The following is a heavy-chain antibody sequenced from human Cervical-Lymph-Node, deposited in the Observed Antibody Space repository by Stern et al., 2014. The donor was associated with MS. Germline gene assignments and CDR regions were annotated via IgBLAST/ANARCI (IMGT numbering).Heavy chain of an antibody. J-gene: IGHJ4*02. CDR3: ASAYRAS. CDR1: GFTLRTYW. Sequence: EVHLVESGGGIVQPGGSLMISCVASGFTLRTYWMHWVRQGPGKGLEWVSRINGDGAVSTSADSVPGRFTISRNNANNTRSLQLDNLRVEDTAIYYCASAYRASWGQGTLVTVST. CDR2: INGDGAVS. D-gene: IGHD1-1*01. V-gene: IGHV3-74*02.